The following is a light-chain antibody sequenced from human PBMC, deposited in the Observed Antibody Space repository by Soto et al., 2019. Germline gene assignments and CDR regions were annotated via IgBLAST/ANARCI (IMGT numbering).Light chain of an antibody. V-gene: IGLV6-57*04. Sequence: NFMLTQPHSVSESPGKTVTISCTRSSGGIASSYVQWYQQRPGSAPTTVIYENNLRLSGVPDRFSGSIDSSSNSASLTISGLRTEDEADYYCQSHDGINVIFGGGTKLTVL. CDR2: ENN. CDR1: SGGIASSY. J-gene: IGLJ2*01. CDR3: QSHDGINVI.